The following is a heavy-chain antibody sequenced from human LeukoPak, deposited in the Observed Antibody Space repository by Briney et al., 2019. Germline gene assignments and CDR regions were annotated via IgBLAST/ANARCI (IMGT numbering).Heavy chain of an antibody. V-gene: IGHV1-69*05. CDR2: IIPIFGTA. D-gene: IGHD3-3*01. J-gene: IGHJ3*01. Sequence: SVKVSCEASGGTFSSYAISWVRQAPGQGLEWMGGIIPIFGTANYAQKFQGRVTITTDESTSTAYMELSSLRSEDTAVYYCVRESGWGLPHAFDFWGQGTMVTVSS. CDR3: VRESGWGLPHAFDF. CDR1: GGTFSSYA.